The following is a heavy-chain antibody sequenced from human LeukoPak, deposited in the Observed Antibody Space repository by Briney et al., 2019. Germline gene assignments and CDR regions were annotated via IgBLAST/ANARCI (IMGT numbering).Heavy chain of an antibody. CDR3: ARVDSYGGSY. J-gene: IGHJ4*02. Sequence: GPLNPPCAAPGFTFSTLDMHWARQATGKGLEWVSAFGTAGDPYYPGSVKGRFTISRENAKNSLYIQMNSLRAGETAVYYCARVDSYGGSYWGQGTLVTVSS. V-gene: IGHV3-13*05. CDR2: FGTAGDP. CDR1: GFTFSTLD. D-gene: IGHD5-18*01.